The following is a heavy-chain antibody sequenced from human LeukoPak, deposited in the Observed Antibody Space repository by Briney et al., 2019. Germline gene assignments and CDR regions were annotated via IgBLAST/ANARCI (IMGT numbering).Heavy chain of an antibody. D-gene: IGHD3-10*02. CDR3: ARVNYVKLNY. V-gene: IGHV3-48*03. CDR2: ISSSGSTI. J-gene: IGHJ4*02. CDR1: GFTFSSYE. Sequence: GGSLRLSCAASGFTFSSYEMNWVRQAPGKGLEWVSYISSSGSTIFYADSVKGRFTISRDNAKNSLYLQMNSLRAEDTAIYYCARVNYVKLNYWGQGTLVTVSS.